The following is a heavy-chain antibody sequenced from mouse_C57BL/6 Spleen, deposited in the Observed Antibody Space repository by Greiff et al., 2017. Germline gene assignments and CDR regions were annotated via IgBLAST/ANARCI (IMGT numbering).Heavy chain of an antibody. V-gene: IGHV1-55*01. Sequence: QVQLQQPGAELVKPGASVKMSCTASGFTFTSYCITWVKQRPGQGLEWIGDIYPGSGSTNYTEKFKSKATLTVDTSSSTAYMQLSSLTAEDSAVXYCARYGDDWGQGTTLTVSS. CDR2: IYPGSGST. J-gene: IGHJ2*01. CDR1: GFTFTSYC. D-gene: IGHD1-1*01. CDR3: ARYGDD.